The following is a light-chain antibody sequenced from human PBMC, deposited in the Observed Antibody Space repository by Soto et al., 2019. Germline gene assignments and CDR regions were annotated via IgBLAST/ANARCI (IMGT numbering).Light chain of an antibody. Sequence: QSALTQPASLSGSPGQSITISCTGTSSDVGSYNLVSWYQQHPGKAPKLMIYEVSKRPSGVSNRFSGSKSGNTASLTISGLQAEDEADYYCCSYAGSSLYVFGTGTRSPS. J-gene: IGLJ1*01. CDR3: CSYAGSSLYV. CDR1: SSDVGSYNL. V-gene: IGLV2-23*02. CDR2: EVS.